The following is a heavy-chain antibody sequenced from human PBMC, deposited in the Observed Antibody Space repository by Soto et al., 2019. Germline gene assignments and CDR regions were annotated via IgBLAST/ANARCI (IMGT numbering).Heavy chain of an antibody. Sequence: SETLSLTCTVSGGSISSYYWSWIRQPPGKGLEWIGYIYYSGSTNYNPSLKSRVTISVDTSKNQFSLKLSSVTAADTAVYYCARREGFGEFTNGFDPWGQGTLVTVS. D-gene: IGHD3-10*01. CDR2: IYYSGST. CDR3: ARREGFGEFTNGFDP. J-gene: IGHJ5*02. CDR1: GGSISSYY. V-gene: IGHV4-59*08.